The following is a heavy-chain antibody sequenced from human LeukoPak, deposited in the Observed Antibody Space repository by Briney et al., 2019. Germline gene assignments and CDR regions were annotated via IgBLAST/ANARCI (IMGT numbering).Heavy chain of an antibody. CDR1: GGSFSGYY. Sequence: PSETLSLTCAVYGGSFSGYYWSWIRQPPGRELEWIGAINHSGSTNYNPSLKSRVTISVDTSKNQFSLKLSSVTAADTAVYYCARERYCSSTSCYAENWFDPWGQGTLVTVSS. CDR3: ARERYCSSTSCYAENWFDP. J-gene: IGHJ5*02. CDR2: INHSGST. V-gene: IGHV4-34*09. D-gene: IGHD2-2*01.